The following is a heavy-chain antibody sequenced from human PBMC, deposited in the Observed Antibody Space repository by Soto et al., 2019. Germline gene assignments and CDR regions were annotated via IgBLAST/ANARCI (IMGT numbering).Heavy chain of an antibody. CDR2: IILHYGTP. CDR1: GDTLSSPT. J-gene: IGHJ3*01. D-gene: IGHD5-12*01. Sequence: QMQLVQSGAEVKPPGSSVKVSCKASGDTLSSPTLAWVRQAPGQGLEWMGGIILHYGTPSYAQNFQGRVTITADEPTSTSYLELSSLEPDDTAVYFCARDREATSMIFEVWGQGTMVIVTP. V-gene: IGHV1-69*01. CDR3: ARDREATSMIFEV.